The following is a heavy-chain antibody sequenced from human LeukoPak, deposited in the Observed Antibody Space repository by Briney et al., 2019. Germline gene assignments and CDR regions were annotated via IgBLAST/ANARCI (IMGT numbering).Heavy chain of an antibody. J-gene: IGHJ6*04. Sequence: ASVMVSCKASGYTFTSYGISWVRQAPGQGLEWMGWISAYNGNTNYAQKLQGRVTMTTDTSTSTAYMELRSLRSDDTAVYYCARGTDYGDYGGYYYGMDVWGKGTTVTVSS. CDR3: ARGTDYGDYGGYYYGMDV. CDR2: ISAYNGNT. D-gene: IGHD4-17*01. V-gene: IGHV1-18*04. CDR1: GYTFTSYG.